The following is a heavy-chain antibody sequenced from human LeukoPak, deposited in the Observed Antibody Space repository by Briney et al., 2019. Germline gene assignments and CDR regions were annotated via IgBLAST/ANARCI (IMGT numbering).Heavy chain of an antibody. CDR3: ARHFNWASDI. CDR2: INADTGSR. J-gene: IGHJ3*02. D-gene: IGHD1-1*01. Sequence: ASGKVSCKTSGYTFTSNSMHWVRQAPGQRLEWMGWINADTGSRKYSENFQGRVTITTDTSARSAYMELSSLRSEDTAVYYCARHFNWASDIWGPGTMVTVSS. V-gene: IGHV1-3*01. CDR1: GYTFTSNS.